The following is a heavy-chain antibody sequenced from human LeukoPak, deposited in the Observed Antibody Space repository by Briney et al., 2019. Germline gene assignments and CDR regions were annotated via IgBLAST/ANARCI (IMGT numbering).Heavy chain of an antibody. CDR2: IYYSGST. J-gene: IGHJ4*02. Sequence: SETLSLTCTVSGGSISSSSYYWGWIRQPPGKGLEWIGSIYYSGSTYYNPSLKSRVTISVDTSKNQFSLKLSSVTAADTAVYYCARVEGYSGYGYYFDYWGQGTLVTVSS. CDR1: GGSISSSSYY. CDR3: ARVEGYSGYGYYFDY. D-gene: IGHD5-12*01. V-gene: IGHV4-39*07.